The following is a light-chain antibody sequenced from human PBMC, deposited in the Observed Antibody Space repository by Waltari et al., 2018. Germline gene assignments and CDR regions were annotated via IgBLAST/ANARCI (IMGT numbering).Light chain of an antibody. CDR1: QTIPRY. V-gene: IGKV1-39*01. J-gene: IGKJ3*01. CDR2: GIS. CDR3: HQYYNTPFT. Sequence: DIQMTQSPSSLSASVGDRVTITCRASQTIPRYLNWYQQKPGKAPKLLIYGISNLHSGVPSRFSGSGSGTDFTLTISSLQAEDVAVYYCHQYYNTPFTFGPGTKVDIK.